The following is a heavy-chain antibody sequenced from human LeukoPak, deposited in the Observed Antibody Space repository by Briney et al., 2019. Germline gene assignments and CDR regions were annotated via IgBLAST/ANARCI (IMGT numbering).Heavy chain of an antibody. J-gene: IGHJ4*02. CDR3: ARLMITVDY. Sequence: ASVKVSCKASGYRFSGNYIHWVRQAPGQGLERMAWINPNSGDTNYAQKFQGRVTVTRDTSISTAYMELSRLRSDDTAVYYCARLMITVDYWGQGTLVTVSS. D-gene: IGHD3-16*01. CDR2: INPNSGDT. CDR1: GYRFSGNY. V-gene: IGHV1-2*02.